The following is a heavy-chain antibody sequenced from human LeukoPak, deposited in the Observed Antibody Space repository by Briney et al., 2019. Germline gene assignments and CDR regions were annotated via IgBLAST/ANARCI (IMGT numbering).Heavy chain of an antibody. CDR2: INEDGSST. J-gene: IGHJ4*02. V-gene: IGHV3-74*01. Sequence: GGSLRLSCAASGFTFSSYAMSWVRQGPGKGLVWVSRINEDGSSTSYAESVRGRFTISRDNAKNTLYLQMNSLRAEDTAVYYCTRDTFGARDSWGQGTLVTVSS. D-gene: IGHD3-10*01. CDR3: TRDTFGARDS. CDR1: GFTFSSYA.